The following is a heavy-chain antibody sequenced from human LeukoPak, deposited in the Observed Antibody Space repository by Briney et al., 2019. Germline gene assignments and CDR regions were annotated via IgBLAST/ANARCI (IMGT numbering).Heavy chain of an antibody. CDR1: GFTFEDYG. D-gene: IGHD2-21*02. CDR2: INGNGGRT. J-gene: IGHJ4*02. V-gene: IGHV3-20*04. Sequence: PGGSLRLSCAASGFTFEDYGMSWVRQAPGKGLDWVSGINGNGGRTGYADSVKGRFTISRDNAKNSLYLQMNSLGAEDTALYYCARVGDSTVTYFFDYWGQGTLVTVSS. CDR3: ARVGDSTVTYFFDY.